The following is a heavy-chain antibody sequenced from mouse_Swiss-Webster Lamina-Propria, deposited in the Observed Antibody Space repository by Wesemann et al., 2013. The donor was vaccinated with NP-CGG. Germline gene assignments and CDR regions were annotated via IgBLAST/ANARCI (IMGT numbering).Heavy chain of an antibody. CDR1: GYAFSSYW. J-gene: IGHJ4*01. Sequence: AELVRPGSSVKISCKASGYAFSSYWMNWVKQRPGQGLEWIGQIYPGDGDTNYNGKFKGKATLTADKSSSTAYMQLSSLTSEDSAVYFCARKPYDYYAMDYWGQGTSVTVSS. CDR2: IYPGDGDT. V-gene: IGHV1-80*01. D-gene: IGHD6-5*01. CDR3: ARKPYDYYAMDY.